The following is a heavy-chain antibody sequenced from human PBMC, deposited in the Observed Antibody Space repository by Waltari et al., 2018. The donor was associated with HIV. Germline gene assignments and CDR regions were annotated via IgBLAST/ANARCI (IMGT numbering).Heavy chain of an antibody. V-gene: IGHV5-51*01. CDR2: IFPGDSST. CDR1: GYNFGRYW. J-gene: IGHJ4*02. Sequence: EVQLEQSGAEMKKPGESLRISCKVSGYNFGRYWISWVRQIPGKGLEWMGIIFPGDSSTRYSPSFRGQVTISADKSINTTFLQWTTLKASDSAIYYCATGPDHYCDFWGQGTQVTVSS. D-gene: IGHD4-4*01. CDR3: ATGPDHYCDF.